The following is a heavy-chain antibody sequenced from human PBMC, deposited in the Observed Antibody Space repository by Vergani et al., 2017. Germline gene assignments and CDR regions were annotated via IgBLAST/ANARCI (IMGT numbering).Heavy chain of an antibody. CDR2: VNHGGST. D-gene: IGHD6-25*01. CDR1: GGSFSDYY. CDR3: ARVDTQVPATSHFYYMDV. J-gene: IGHJ6*03. V-gene: IGHV4-34*01. Sequence: QVQLQEWGAGLLKTSETLSLTCGVSGGSFSDYYWSWIRQAPGMGLEWIGEVNHGGSTNYNPSLKSRVSISVDTSQNQFSLKLRSVTAADTAVYYCARVDTQVPATSHFYYMDVWGKGTTVVVSS.